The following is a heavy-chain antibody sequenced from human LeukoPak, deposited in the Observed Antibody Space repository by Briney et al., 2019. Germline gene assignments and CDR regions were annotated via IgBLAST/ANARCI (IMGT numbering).Heavy chain of an antibody. CDR1: GGTFSSYA. V-gene: IGHV1-69*04. J-gene: IGHJ4*02. D-gene: IGHD3-9*01. CDR2: IIPILGIA. Sequence: SVKVSCKASGGTFSSYAISWVRQAPGQGLEWMRRIIPILGIANYAQKFQGRVTITADKSTSTAYMELSSLRSEDTAVYYCAREYDILTGYYKRPGYYFDYWGQGTLVTVSS. CDR3: AREYDILTGYYKRPGYYFDY.